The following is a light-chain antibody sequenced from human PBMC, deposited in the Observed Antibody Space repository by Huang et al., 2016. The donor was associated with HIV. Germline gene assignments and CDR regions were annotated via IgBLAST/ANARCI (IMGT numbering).Light chain of an antibody. CDR3: QQYDTLPWT. CDR2: DAS. Sequence: DIQMTQSPSSLSASLGDKVTITCQASLDINNYLNWYQQKPGEAPKLLIHDASNLETGVPSRFSGSRSGTHFTFTVSSLQPEDVATYHCQQYDTLPWTFGQGTTVEI. CDR1: LDINNY. J-gene: IGKJ1*01. V-gene: IGKV1-33*01.